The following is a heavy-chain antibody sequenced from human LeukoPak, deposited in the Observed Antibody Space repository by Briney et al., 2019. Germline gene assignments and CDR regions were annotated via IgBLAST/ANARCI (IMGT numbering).Heavy chain of an antibody. J-gene: IGHJ4*02. CDR2: IKQDGSEK. V-gene: IGHV3-7*03. Sequence: GGSLRLSCAASGFTFSSYWMSWVRQAPGKGLEWVANIKQDGSEKYYVDSVKGRFTISRDNTKNALYLQMNSLRADDTAVYFCARDSTWQLDYWGQGTLITVSS. CDR3: ARDSTWQLDY. CDR1: GFTFSSYW. D-gene: IGHD5-12*01.